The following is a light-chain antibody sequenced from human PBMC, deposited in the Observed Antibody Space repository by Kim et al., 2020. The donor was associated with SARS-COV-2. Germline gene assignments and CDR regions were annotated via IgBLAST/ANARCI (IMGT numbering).Light chain of an antibody. V-gene: IGLV3-19*01. CDR2: NKN. Sequence: ALGQTVRIKCQGNNLRRYYASWYQQKPGQAPLLVIYNKNNRPSGIQDRFSGSNSGNTASLTITGTQAEDEADYYCNSRDSTGNRVVFGGGTQLTVL. CDR3: NSRDSTGNRVV. CDR1: NLRRYY. J-gene: IGLJ2*01.